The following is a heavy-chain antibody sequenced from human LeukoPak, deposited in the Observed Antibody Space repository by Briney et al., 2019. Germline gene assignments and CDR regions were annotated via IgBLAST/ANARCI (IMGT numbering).Heavy chain of an antibody. CDR2: ISGSGGST. J-gene: IGHJ4*02. CDR3: AKSRGYSYGYPFDY. Sequence: GGSLRLSCAASGFTFSSYAMSWVRQAPGKGLEWVSAISGSGGSTYYADSVKGRFTISRGNSKNTLYLQMNSLRAEDTAVYYCAKSRGYSYGYPFDYWGQGTLVTISS. D-gene: IGHD5-18*01. V-gene: IGHV3-23*01. CDR1: GFTFSSYA.